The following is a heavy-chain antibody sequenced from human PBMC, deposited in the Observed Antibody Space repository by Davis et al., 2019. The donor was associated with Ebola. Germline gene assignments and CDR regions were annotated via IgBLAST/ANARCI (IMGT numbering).Heavy chain of an antibody. CDR3: ARDRGTTMVPWFDY. V-gene: IGHV4-38-2*02. CDR2: MSDSGST. D-gene: IGHD3-10*01. CDR1: GYSISSRYS. J-gene: IGHJ4*02. Sequence: SETLSLTCSVSGYSISSRYSWGWIRQPPGKGLEWIGSMSDSGSTYYNPSLKNRVIISVDTSKNQFSLKLRSVTAADTALYYCARDRGTTMVPWFDYWGRGALVTVSS.